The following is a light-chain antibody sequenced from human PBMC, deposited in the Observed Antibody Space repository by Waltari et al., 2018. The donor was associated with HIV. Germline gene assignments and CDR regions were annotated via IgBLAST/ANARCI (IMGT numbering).Light chain of an antibody. CDR3: QQYVSSPFT. CDR2: GAS. Sequence: EIVLTQSPGTLSLSPGERATLSCRASQSVSSNYLAWYQQKPGQAPRLLIYGASSRATGLPDRISGSGSGTDFTLTISRLEPEDFAVYFCQQYVSSPFTFGGGTNLEIK. V-gene: IGKV3-20*01. J-gene: IGKJ4*01. CDR1: QSVSSNY.